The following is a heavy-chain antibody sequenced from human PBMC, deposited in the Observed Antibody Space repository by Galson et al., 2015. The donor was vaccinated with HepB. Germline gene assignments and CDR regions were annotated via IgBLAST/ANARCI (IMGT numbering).Heavy chain of an antibody. D-gene: IGHD3-9*01. CDR2: ISSSSSYI. CDR1: GFTFSSYS. CDR3: ARDREDRYFDAWDYYYYYYMDV. V-gene: IGHV3-21*01. J-gene: IGHJ6*03. Sequence: SLRLSCAASGFTFSSYSMNWVRQAPGKGLEWVSSISSSSSYIYYADSVKGRFTISRDNAKNSLYLQMNSLRAEDTAVYYCARDREDRYFDAWDYYYYYYMDVWGKGTTVTVSS.